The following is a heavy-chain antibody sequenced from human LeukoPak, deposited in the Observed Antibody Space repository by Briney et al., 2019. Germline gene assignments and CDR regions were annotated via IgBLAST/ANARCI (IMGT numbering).Heavy chain of an antibody. D-gene: IGHD3-22*01. Sequence: GGSLRLSCVASGLTFSNHAMHWVRQVPGKGLEWVAFILYDGRNKYYADSVKGRFTISRDNSKNTLYLQMNSLRAEDTAVYYCARPYYYDSSGPIEWGQGTLVTVSS. J-gene: IGHJ4*02. CDR3: ARPYYYDSSGPIE. V-gene: IGHV3-30*04. CDR1: GLTFSNHA. CDR2: ILYDGRNK.